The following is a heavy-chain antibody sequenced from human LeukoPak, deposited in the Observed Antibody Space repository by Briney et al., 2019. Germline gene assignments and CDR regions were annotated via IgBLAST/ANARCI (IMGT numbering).Heavy chain of an antibody. Sequence: PGGSLRLSCAASGFTFSSYSMNWVRQAPGKGLEWVSSISSSSSYIYYADSVKGRFTISRDNAKNSLYLQMNSLRAEDTAVYYCARDSSGWFYYMDVWGKGTTVTVPS. D-gene: IGHD6-19*01. V-gene: IGHV3-21*01. CDR3: ARDSSGWFYYMDV. CDR2: ISSSSSYI. CDR1: GFTFSSYS. J-gene: IGHJ6*03.